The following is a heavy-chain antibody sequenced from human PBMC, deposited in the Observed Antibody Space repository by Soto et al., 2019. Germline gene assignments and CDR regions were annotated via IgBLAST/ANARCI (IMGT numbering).Heavy chain of an antibody. CDR3: ARGGASGNYYHFDY. CDR1: GYTFTGYG. J-gene: IGHJ4*02. V-gene: IGHV1-18*01. Sequence: QVQLVQSGGEVKKPGASVKVSCKASGYTFTGYGINWVRQAPGQGLEWMGWISGYNGNTNYAQKFQGRVTMTTDTSTRTAYMEVRSLRSDVTAVYYCARGGASGNYYHFDYWGQGTLVTVSS. CDR2: ISGYNGNT. D-gene: IGHD3-10*01.